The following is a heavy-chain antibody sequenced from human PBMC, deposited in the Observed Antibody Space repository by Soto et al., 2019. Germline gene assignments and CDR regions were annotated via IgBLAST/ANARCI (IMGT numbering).Heavy chain of an antibody. D-gene: IGHD1-26*01. J-gene: IGHJ4*02. CDR1: GGSISSGGYY. CDR3: ARERAWEGAY. Sequence: QVQLQESGPGLVKPSQTLSLTCTVSGGSISSGGYYWSWIRQHPGKGLEWIGYIYYSGSTYYNPSLKXXVXIXXDTAKNQFSLKLSSVTAADTAVYYCARERAWEGAYWGQGTLVTVSS. CDR2: IYYSGST. V-gene: IGHV4-31*01.